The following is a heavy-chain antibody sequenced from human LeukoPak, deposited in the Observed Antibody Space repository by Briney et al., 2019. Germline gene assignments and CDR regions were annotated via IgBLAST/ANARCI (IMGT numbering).Heavy chain of an antibody. CDR2: IIPILGIA. J-gene: IGHJ3*02. CDR1: GGTFSSYA. CDR3: ARVLTPDAFDI. Sequence: ASVKVSCEASGGTFSSYAISWVRQAPGQGLEWMGRIIPILGIANYAQKFQGRVTITADKSTSTAYMELSSLRSEDTAVYYCARVLTPDAFDIWGQGTMVTVSS. V-gene: IGHV1-69*04.